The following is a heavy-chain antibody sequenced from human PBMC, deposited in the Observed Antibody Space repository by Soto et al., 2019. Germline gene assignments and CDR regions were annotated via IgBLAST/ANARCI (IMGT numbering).Heavy chain of an antibody. J-gene: IGHJ5*02. CDR3: ARPDSTTYEFDP. CDR2: IYHGGST. V-gene: IGHV4-30-2*01. Sequence: SETLSLTCAVSGGSISSGGYSWSWIRQPPGKGLEWIGYIYHGGSTYYNPSPKSRVTISVDRSKNQFSLKLSSVTAADTAVYYCARPDSTTYEFDPWGQGTLVTVSS. CDR1: GGSISSGGYS. D-gene: IGHD4-17*01.